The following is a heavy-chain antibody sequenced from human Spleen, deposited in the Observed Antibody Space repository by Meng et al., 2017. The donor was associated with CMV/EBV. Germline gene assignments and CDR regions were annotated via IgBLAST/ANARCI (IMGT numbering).Heavy chain of an antibody. V-gene: IGHV5-51*01. CDR1: GYSFTSYW. J-gene: IGHJ6*02. Sequence: GGSLRLSCKGSGYSFTSYWIGWVRQMPGKGLEWMGIIYPGDSDTRYSPSFQGQVTISADKSIRTVYLQWSSLKASDTAMYYCARSRDFYYGMDVWGQGTTVTVSS. CDR2: IYPGDSDT. CDR3: ARSRDFYYGMDV.